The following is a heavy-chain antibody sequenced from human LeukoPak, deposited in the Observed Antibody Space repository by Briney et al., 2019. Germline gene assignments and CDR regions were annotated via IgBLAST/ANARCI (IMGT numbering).Heavy chain of an antibody. CDR2: IYYSGST. D-gene: IGHD4/OR15-4a*01. Sequence: SETLSLTCTVSGGSISSYYWSWIRQPPGKGLEWIGYIYYSGSTNYNPSLKSRVTISVDASKNQFSLKLSSVTAADTAVYYCARRAGAYSHPYDYWGQGTLVTVSS. CDR1: GGSISSYY. J-gene: IGHJ4*02. V-gene: IGHV4-59*01. CDR3: ARRAGAYSHPYDY.